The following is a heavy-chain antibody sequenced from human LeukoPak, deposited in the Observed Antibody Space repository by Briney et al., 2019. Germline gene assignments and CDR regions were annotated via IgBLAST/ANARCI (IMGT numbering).Heavy chain of an antibody. D-gene: IGHD2-2*01. J-gene: IGHJ4*02. CDR3: ARGDCSSTSCPAAYFDY. CDR1: GFTFSDYY. Sequence: GGSLRLSCAASGFTFSDYYMSWIRQAPGKGLEWVSYISSSGSTIYYADSVKGRFTISRDNAKNSLYLQMNSLRAEATAVYYCARGDCSSTSCPAAYFDYWGQGTLVTVSS. CDR2: ISSSGSTI. V-gene: IGHV3-11*01.